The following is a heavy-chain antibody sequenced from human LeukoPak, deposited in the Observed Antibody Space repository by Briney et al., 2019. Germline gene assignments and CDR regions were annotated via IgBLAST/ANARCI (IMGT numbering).Heavy chain of an antibody. D-gene: IGHD1-14*01. Sequence: GASPKISCKGSGDSYTNYLIGWVLRMPAKKREWRVRIYPDSACTRYSPSFRGRVTISADKSMRTSYLQLSSLTAADTAMYYCARPRRARHGRKQKNDDFAIWGQGTMATVAS. CDR1: GDSYTNYL. CDR2: IYPDSACT. CDR3: ARPRRARHGRKQKNDDFAI. J-gene: IGHJ3*02. V-gene: IGHV5-51*01.